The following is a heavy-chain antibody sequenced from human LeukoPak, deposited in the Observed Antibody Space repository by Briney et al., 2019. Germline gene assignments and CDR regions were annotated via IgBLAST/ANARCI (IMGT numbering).Heavy chain of an antibody. CDR2: ISSSGANA. J-gene: IGHJ5*02. V-gene: IGHV3-23*01. CDR3: AKDMELAS. CDR1: GFTVSSNY. D-gene: IGHD1-26*01. Sequence: GGSLRLSRAASGFTVSSNYMSWVLQAPGKGLEWVSLISSSGANAYYADSVKGRFTISRDNSKNTLYLQMNNLRGEDTAEYYCAKDMELASWGQGTLVTVSS.